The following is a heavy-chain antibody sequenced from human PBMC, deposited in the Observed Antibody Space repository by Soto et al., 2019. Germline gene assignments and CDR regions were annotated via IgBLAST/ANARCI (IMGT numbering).Heavy chain of an antibody. J-gene: IGHJ5*02. CDR2: IYYSGST. CDR3: ARLLWSRGGWCDP. Sequence: QVQLQESGPGLVKPSETLSLTCTVSGGSISSYYWSWIRQPPGKGLEWIGYIYYSGSTNYNPSLKGRVSMSVDTSKNQFSLTLSSVAAADTAVYYCARLLWSRGGWCDPWGQGSLVTVSS. D-gene: IGHD3-10*01. V-gene: IGHV4-59*08. CDR1: GGSISSYY.